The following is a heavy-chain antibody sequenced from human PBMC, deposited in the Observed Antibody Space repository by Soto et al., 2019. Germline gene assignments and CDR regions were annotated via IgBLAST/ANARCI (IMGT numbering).Heavy chain of an antibody. Sequence: PSETLSLTCTVSGASISSYYWSWIRQPPGKGLEWIGYLYNTGSTNYNPSLKSRVTISVDTSRNQFSLKLNSVTAADTAVYYCARDGYETWFDPWGKGTLVTVSS. CDR3: ARDGYETWFDP. V-gene: IGHV4-59*01. CDR1: GASISSYY. CDR2: LYNTGST. J-gene: IGHJ5*02. D-gene: IGHD5-12*01.